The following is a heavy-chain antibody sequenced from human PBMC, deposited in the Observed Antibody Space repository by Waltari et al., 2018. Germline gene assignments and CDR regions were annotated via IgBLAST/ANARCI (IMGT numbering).Heavy chain of an antibody. CDR3: ARGGVPAAIQNWFDP. CDR1: GFTFSSYS. CDR2: ISSSSSYI. D-gene: IGHD2-2*01. V-gene: IGHV3-21*01. Sequence: EVQLVESGGGLVKPGGSLRLSCAASGFTFSSYSMNWVRQAPGKGLEWVSPISSSSSYIYYADSVKGRFTISIDNAKNSLYLQMNSLRAEDTAVYYCARGGVPAAIQNWFDPWGQGTLVTVSS. J-gene: IGHJ5*02.